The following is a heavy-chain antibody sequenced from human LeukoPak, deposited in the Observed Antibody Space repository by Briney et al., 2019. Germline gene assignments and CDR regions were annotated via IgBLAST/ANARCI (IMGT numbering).Heavy chain of an antibody. V-gene: IGHV3-53*01. CDR2: IYSGGST. CDR3: ARDLHGDHYFDY. CDR1: GFTFSSYS. J-gene: IGHJ4*02. Sequence: GGSLRLSCAASGFTFSSYSMNWVRQAPGKGLEWVSVIYSGGSTYYADSVKGRFTISRDNSKNTLYLQMNSLRAEDTAVYYCARDLHGDHYFDYWGQGTLVTVSS. D-gene: IGHD4-17*01.